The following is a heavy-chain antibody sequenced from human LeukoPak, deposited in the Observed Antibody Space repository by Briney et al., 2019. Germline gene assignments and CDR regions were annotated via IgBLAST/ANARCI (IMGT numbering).Heavy chain of an antibody. J-gene: IGHJ4*02. CDR2: INTNTGNP. D-gene: IGHD5-18*01. V-gene: IGHV7-4-1*02. CDR3: ARDLDTAMAPPFDY. CDR1: GYTFTSYA. Sequence: GASVKVSCKASGYTFTSYAMNWVRQAPGQGLEWMGWINTNTGNPTYAQGFTGRFVFSLDTSVSTAYLQISSLKAEDTAVYYCARDLDTAMAPPFDYWGQGTLVTVSS.